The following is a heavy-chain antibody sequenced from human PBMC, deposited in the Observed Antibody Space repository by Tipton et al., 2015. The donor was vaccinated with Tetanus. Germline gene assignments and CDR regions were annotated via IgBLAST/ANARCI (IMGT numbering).Heavy chain of an antibody. Sequence: SLRLSCIASGFTFDDYAMHWVRQAPGKGLEWVAGISWNSAQIVYADSVRGRFTISRDNARSSVHLQMSGLTAAGTAVYSCAGGLVRWYEPWGRGTLVSVSS. CDR3: AGGLVRWYEP. CDR1: GFTFDDYA. V-gene: IGHV3-9*01. J-gene: IGHJ5*02. D-gene: IGHD3-10*01. CDR2: ISWNSAQI.